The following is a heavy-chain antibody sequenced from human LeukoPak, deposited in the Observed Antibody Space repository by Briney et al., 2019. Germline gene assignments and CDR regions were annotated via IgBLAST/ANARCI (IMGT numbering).Heavy chain of an antibody. Sequence: SETLSLTCTVSGGSISSSSYYWGWIRQPPGKGLEWIGSIYYSGSTYYNPSLKSRVTISVDTSKNQFSLKLSSVTAADTAVYYCARHMSYGKDYWGQGTLVTVSS. CDR2: IYYSGST. V-gene: IGHV4-39*01. CDR1: GGSISSSSYY. D-gene: IGHD1-26*01. CDR3: ARHMSYGKDY. J-gene: IGHJ4*02.